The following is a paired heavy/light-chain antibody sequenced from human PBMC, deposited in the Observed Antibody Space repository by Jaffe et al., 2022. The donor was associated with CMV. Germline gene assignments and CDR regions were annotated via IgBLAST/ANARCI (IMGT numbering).Light chain of an antibody. J-gene: IGKJ1*01. CDR3: QQLRR. CDR1: QGISSY. V-gene: IGKV1-9*01. CDR2: AAS. Sequence: DIQLTQSPSFLSASVGDRVTITCRASQGISSYLAWYQQKPGKAPKLLIYAASTLQSGVPSRFSGSGSGTEFTLTISSLQPEDFATYYCQQLRRFGQGTKVEIK.
Heavy chain of an antibody. CDR1: GGSISSYY. V-gene: IGHV4-59*01. J-gene: IGHJ4*02. Sequence: QVQLQESGPGLVKPSETLSLTCTVSGGSISSYYWSWIRQPPGKGLEWIGYIYYSGSTNYNPSLKSRVTISVDTSKNQFSLKLSSVTAADTAVYYCARLGYYDSSGYYYFDYWGQGTLVTVSS. CDR3: ARLGYYDSSGYYYFDY. D-gene: IGHD3-22*01. CDR2: IYYSGST.